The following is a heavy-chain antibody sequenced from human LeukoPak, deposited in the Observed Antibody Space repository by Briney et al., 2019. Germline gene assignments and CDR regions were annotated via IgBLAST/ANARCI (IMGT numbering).Heavy chain of an antibody. V-gene: IGHV4-4*02. CDR1: GGSISSSW. CDR3: TCHSGWSGPSE. Sequence: SGTLSLTCAVSGGSISSSWWSWVRQPPGRGLEWIGEIFHSGSTNCNPSLKSRVTISVDKSKNHFSLELTSVTAADTAVYYCTCHSGWSGPSEWGQGTLVIVSS. J-gene: IGHJ4*02. CDR2: IFHSGST. D-gene: IGHD6-19*01.